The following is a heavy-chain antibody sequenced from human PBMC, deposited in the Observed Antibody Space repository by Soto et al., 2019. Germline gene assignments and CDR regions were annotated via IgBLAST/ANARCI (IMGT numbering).Heavy chain of an antibody. Sequence: GGSLRLSCAASGFTFSDYYMSWIRQAPGKGLEWVSYISSSSSYTNYADSVKGRFTISRDNAKNSLYLQMNSLRAEDTAVYYCARDTSDGDYVEGYYFDYWGQGTLVTVSS. CDR2: ISSSSSYT. D-gene: IGHD4-17*01. CDR3: ARDTSDGDYVEGYYFDY. V-gene: IGHV3-11*05. J-gene: IGHJ4*02. CDR1: GFTFSDYY.